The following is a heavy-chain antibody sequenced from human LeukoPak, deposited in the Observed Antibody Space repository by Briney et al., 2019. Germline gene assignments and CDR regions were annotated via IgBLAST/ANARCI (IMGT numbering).Heavy chain of an antibody. Sequence: PSETLSLTWTVSGGSFSSSSYYWGWIRQPPGKGLEWIGSIYYSGSTYYSPSLKSRVTISVDTSKNQFSLKLSSVTAADTAVYYCASLLRADYSNHRGDFDYWGQGTLVTVSS. CDR2: IYYSGST. D-gene: IGHD4-11*01. J-gene: IGHJ4*02. CDR3: ASLLRADYSNHRGDFDY. V-gene: IGHV4-39*01. CDR1: GGSFSSSSYY.